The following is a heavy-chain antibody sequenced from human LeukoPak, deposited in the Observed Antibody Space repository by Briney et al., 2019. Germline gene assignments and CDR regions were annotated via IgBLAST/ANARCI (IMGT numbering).Heavy chain of an antibody. CDR3: AREMSSSWYLASRGNYYYYMDV. Sequence: GGSLRLSCAASGFTFSIYSMSWVRQAPGKGLEWVANVKQEGSEKYYVDSVKGRFTISRDNAKNSLYLQMIGLRAEDTAVYYCAREMSSSWYLASRGNYYYYMDVWGKGTTVTVSS. V-gene: IGHV3-7*01. CDR1: GFTFSIYS. J-gene: IGHJ6*03. D-gene: IGHD6-13*01. CDR2: VKQEGSEK.